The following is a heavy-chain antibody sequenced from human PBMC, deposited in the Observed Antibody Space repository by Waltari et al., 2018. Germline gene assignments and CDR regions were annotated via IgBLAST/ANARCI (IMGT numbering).Heavy chain of an antibody. CDR1: GFTVSSNY. V-gene: IGHV3-53*01. D-gene: IGHD3-10*01. J-gene: IGHJ4*02. CDR2: IYSGGST. Sequence: EVQLVESGGGLIQPGGSLRLSCAASGFTVSSNYMSWVRQAPGKGLEWVSVIYSGGSTYYADSVKGRFTISRDNAKNSLYLQMNSLRAEDTAVYYCARDFEVRGGRGYWGQGTLVTVSS. CDR3: ARDFEVRGGRGY.